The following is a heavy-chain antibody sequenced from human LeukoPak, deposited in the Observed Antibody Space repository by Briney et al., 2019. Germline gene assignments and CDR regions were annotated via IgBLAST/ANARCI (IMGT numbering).Heavy chain of an antibody. CDR1: GGSFSGYY. Sequence: PSETLSLTCAVYGGSFSGYYWVWIRQPPGKGLEWIGSWYYGGSTPYNSSLKSRVTVSVDTSKNQFSLKLNSVTAADTAVYFCARRPHYYDSSGPIWGQGTLVTVSS. CDR2: WYYGGST. D-gene: IGHD3-22*01. J-gene: IGHJ3*02. V-gene: IGHV4-34*01. CDR3: ARRPHYYDSSGPI.